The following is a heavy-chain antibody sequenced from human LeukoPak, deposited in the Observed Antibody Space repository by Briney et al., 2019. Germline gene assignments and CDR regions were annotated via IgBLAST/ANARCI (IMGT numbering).Heavy chain of an antibody. V-gene: IGHV4-38-2*02. D-gene: IGHD1-1*01. CDR3: ARDTQPSDFDI. Sequence: SETLSLTCTVSGYSISSGYYWGCIRQPPGKGLEWIGSIYHSGSTYYNPSLKSRVTISVDTSKNQFSLKLSSVTAADTAVYYCARDTQPSDFDIWGQGTMVTVSS. J-gene: IGHJ3*02. CDR1: GYSISSGYY. CDR2: IYHSGST.